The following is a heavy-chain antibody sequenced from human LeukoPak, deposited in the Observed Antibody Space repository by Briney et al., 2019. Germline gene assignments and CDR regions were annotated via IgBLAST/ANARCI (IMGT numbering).Heavy chain of an antibody. CDR1: GFTFSSYS. CDR3: VKGAGYYYDSRFDY. CDR2: ISSSSSYI. V-gene: IGHV3-21*01. J-gene: IGHJ4*02. Sequence: PGGSLRLSCAASGFTFSSYSMNWVRQAPGKGLEWVSSISSSSSYIYYADSVKGRFTISRDNAKNSLYLQMNSLRAEDTAVYYCVKGAGYYYDSRFDYWGQGTLVTVSS. D-gene: IGHD3-22*01.